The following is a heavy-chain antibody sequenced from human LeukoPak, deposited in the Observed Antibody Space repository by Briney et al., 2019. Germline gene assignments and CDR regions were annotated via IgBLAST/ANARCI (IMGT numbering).Heavy chain of an antibody. CDR3: AKDWAAMAPIDY. Sequence: PGGSLRLSCAASGFTFNSYEMNWVRQAPGKGLEWVSAISGSGGSTYYADSVKGRFTISRDNSKNTLYLQMNSLRAEDTAVYYCAKDWAAMAPIDYWGQGTLVTVSS. CDR1: GFTFNSYE. V-gene: IGHV3-23*01. CDR2: ISGSGGST. J-gene: IGHJ4*02. D-gene: IGHD5-18*01.